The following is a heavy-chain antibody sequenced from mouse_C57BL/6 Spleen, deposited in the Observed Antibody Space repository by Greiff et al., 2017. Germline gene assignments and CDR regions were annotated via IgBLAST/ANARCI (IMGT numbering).Heavy chain of an antibody. CDR2: ISSGSSTI. J-gene: IGHJ1*03. CDR1: GFTFSDYG. CDR3: ARGYGTPYFDV. Sequence: EVHLVESGGGLVKPGGSLKLSCAASGFTFSDYGMHWVRQAPEKGLEWVAYISSGSSTIYYADTVKGRFTISRDNAKNTLFLQMTSLRSEDTAMYYCARGYGTPYFDVWGTGTTVTVSS. V-gene: IGHV5-17*01. D-gene: IGHD1-1*01.